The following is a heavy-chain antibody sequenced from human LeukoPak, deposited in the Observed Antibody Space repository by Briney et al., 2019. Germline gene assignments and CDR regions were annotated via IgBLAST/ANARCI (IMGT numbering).Heavy chain of an antibody. CDR3: ARRRGHANLLTYDY. V-gene: IGHV4-34*01. CDR2: INHSGST. CDR1: GGSFSGYY. D-gene: IGHD1-26*01. J-gene: IGHJ4*02. Sequence: PSETLSLTCAVYGGSFSGYYWSWVRQPPGKGLEWIGEINHSGSTNYNPSLKSRVTISVDTSKNQFSLKLSSVTAADTAVYYCARRRGHANLLTYDYWGQGTLVTVSS.